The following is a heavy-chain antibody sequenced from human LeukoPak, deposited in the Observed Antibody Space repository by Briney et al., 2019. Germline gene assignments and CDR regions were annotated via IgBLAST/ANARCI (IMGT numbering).Heavy chain of an antibody. Sequence: ASVKVSCKASGYSFTGYFIHWVRQAPGQGLEWMGRINPNSGGTNYAQKFQGRVTITADESTSTAYMELSSLRSEDTAVYYCAREKDSGSYYNYWGQGTLVTVSS. CDR3: AREKDSGSYYNY. J-gene: IGHJ4*02. D-gene: IGHD1-26*01. V-gene: IGHV1-2*06. CDR1: GYSFTGYF. CDR2: INPNSGGT.